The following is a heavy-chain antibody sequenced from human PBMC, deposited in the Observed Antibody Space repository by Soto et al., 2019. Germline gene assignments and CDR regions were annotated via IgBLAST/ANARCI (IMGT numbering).Heavy chain of an antibody. Sequence: PSETLSLTCTVSGDSISSYYWSWIRQPPGKGLEWIGYIYYSGSTNYNSSLKSRVTMSVDTSKNQFSLKVRSVTAADTAVYYCARGYSNYGYDYWGQGTLVTVSS. CDR2: IYYSGST. D-gene: IGHD4-4*01. CDR3: ARGYSNYGYDY. CDR1: GDSISSYY. V-gene: IGHV4-59*01. J-gene: IGHJ4*02.